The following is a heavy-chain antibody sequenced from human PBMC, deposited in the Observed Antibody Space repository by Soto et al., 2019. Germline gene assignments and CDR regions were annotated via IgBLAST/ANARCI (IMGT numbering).Heavy chain of an antibody. CDR3: VPGENCVTPPPQDV. V-gene: IGHV1-18*01. CDR1: GYIFVNYG. CDR2: ISPYTGNT. D-gene: IGHD3-16*01. Sequence: QVQLVQSGDEVKKPGASVKVSCKASGYIFVNYGIAWVRQAPGQGLEWMGWISPYTGNTHSATKVQGRLTRTTDTPRSTASMDLGSVTPHDTAVYHCVPGENCVTPPPQDVWGQGPTGPVSS. J-gene: IGHJ6*02.